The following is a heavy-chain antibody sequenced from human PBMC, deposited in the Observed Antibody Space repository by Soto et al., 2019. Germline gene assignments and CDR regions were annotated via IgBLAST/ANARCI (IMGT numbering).Heavy chain of an antibody. CDR2: IIPIFGTA. J-gene: IGHJ5*02. Sequence: QVQLVQSGAEVKKPGSSVKVSCRASGGTFSSYAISWVRQAPGQGLEWMGGIIPIFGTANYAQKFQGRVTITADESTSTAYMELSSLRSEDTAVYYCARGNRIAVAALNWFDPWGQGTLVTVSS. CDR3: ARGNRIAVAALNWFDP. V-gene: IGHV1-69*01. CDR1: GGTFSSYA. D-gene: IGHD6-19*01.